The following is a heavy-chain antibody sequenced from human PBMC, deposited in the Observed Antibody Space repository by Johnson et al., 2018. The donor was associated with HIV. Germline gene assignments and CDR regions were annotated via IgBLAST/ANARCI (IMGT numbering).Heavy chain of an antibody. CDR3: AKDMRGLVSTGGVVGAFDI. CDR1: GFTFDDYA. V-gene: IGHV3-43D*03. J-gene: IGHJ3*02. Sequence: LVESGGRVVQPGRSLRLSCAASGFTFDDYAMHWVRQAPGKGLEWVSLISWDGGSTYYADSVKGRFTISRDNSKNSLYLQMNSLRAEDTALYYCAKDMRGLVSTGGVVGAFDIWGQGTMVTVSS. CDR2: ISWDGGST. D-gene: IGHD2-8*02.